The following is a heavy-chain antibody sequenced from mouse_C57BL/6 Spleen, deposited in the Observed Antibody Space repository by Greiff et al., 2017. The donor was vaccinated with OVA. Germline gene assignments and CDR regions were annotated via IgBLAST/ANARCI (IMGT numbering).Heavy chain of an antibody. CDR2: INPNNGGT. CDR3: ARGGHSKGFAY. J-gene: IGHJ3*01. Sequence: VQLQQSGPELVKPGASVKITCKASGYTFTDYNMDWVKQSHGKSLEWIGDINPNNGGTIYNQKFKGKATLTVDKSSSTAYMELRSLTSEDTAVYYCARGGHSKGFAYWGQGTLVTVSA. D-gene: IGHD2-5*01. CDR1: GYTFTDYN. V-gene: IGHV1-18*01.